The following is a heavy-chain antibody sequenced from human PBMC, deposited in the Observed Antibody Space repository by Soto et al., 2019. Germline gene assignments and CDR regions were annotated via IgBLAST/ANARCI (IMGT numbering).Heavy chain of an antibody. V-gene: IGHV6-1*01. CDR3: TRSRQMGRGFQF. Sequence: QVQLQQSGPGLVKPSQTLSVTCAISGDSVSSNNIGWNWIRQSPARGLVWLGRTFYRSEWNFAYGDYVNSRIANNPDTSKNPTLLHVPSVTPEATAICLSTRSRQMGRGFQFWGQGTQVIVSS. CDR2: TFYRSEWNF. J-gene: IGHJ4*02. D-gene: IGHD3-16*01. CDR1: GDSVSSNNIG.